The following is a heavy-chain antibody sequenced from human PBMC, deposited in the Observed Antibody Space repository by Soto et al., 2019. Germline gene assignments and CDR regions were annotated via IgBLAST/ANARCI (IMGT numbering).Heavy chain of an antibody. CDR3: AKQAGYSSDTFDY. Sequence: PGGSLRLSCTASGFTFYNYAMSWVRQAPGKGLEWVSTISGSGGSTPYADSVKGRFIISRGNSDNTLYLQMNSLRAEETAVYYCAKQAGYSSDTFDYWGQGILVTVSS. D-gene: IGHD6-19*01. CDR2: ISGSGGST. CDR1: GFTFYNYA. J-gene: IGHJ4*02. V-gene: IGHV3-23*01.